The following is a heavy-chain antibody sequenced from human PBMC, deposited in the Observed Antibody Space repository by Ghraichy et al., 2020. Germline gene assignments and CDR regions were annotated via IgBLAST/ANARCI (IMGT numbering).Heavy chain of an antibody. J-gene: IGHJ5*02. Sequence: GGSLRLSCTASGFSFINAWMTWVRQAPGKGLEWIGRIKSEADGGTTDYDPAVQGRFTISRVDSKNTLYLQMNSLQTDDTAVYYCTRAQCGADCYGLNWFDLWGQGVLVTVSS. D-gene: IGHD2-21*01. V-gene: IGHV3-15*01. CDR2: IKSEADGGTT. CDR3: TRAQCGADCYGLNWFDL. CDR1: GFSFINAW.